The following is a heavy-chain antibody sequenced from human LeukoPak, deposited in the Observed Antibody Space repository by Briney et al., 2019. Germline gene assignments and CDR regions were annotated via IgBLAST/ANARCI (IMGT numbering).Heavy chain of an antibody. CDR2: INPNSGGT. Sequence: ASVKVSCKASGYTFTGYYMHWVRQAPGQGLEWMGWINPNSGGTNYAQKFQGRVTMTRDTSISTAYMELSRLRSDDTAVYYCAVRRGSGSYYKNPNPELGYWGQGTLVTVSS. D-gene: IGHD3-10*01. CDR3: AVRRGSGSYYKNPNPELGY. V-gene: IGHV1-2*02. J-gene: IGHJ4*02. CDR1: GYTFTGYY.